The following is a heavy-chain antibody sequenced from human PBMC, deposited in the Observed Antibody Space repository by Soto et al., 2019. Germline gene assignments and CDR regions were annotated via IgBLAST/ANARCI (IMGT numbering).Heavy chain of an antibody. CDR1: GYPFTGPY. J-gene: IGHJ6*02. CDR2: INPRSGGT. V-gene: IGHV1-2*02. D-gene: IGHD4-4*01. Sequence: QAQLVQSGTEAKKPGASVKVSCKASGYPFTGPYIYWVRQAPGQGLEWMGWINPRSGGTEFAEKFQGRVTVTRDTSIRTVFLELNSLTSDDTGVYFCARDFRTYSHGVDVWGQGTAVIVSS. CDR3: ARDFRTYSHGVDV.